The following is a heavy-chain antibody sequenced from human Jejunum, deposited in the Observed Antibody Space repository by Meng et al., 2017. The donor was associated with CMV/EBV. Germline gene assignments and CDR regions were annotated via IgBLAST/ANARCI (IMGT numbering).Heavy chain of an antibody. J-gene: IGHJ4*02. CDR1: GGSINNYY. V-gene: IGHV4-4*07. CDR2: IYTSGST. Sequence: QGQVQESGPGRVKPSETMSPICTVSGGSINNYYWNWIRQSAGKGLEWIGRIYTSGSTNYNPSLQSRVTMSVDTSKNQFSLKLTSVTAADTAVYYCARGYSSDWYDYWGQGALVTVSS. D-gene: IGHD6-19*01. CDR3: ARGYSSDWYDY.